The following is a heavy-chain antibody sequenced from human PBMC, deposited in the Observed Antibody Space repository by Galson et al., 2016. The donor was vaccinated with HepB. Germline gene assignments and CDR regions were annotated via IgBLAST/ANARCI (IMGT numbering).Heavy chain of an antibody. J-gene: IGHJ6*02. D-gene: IGHD5-18*01. CDR3: ARDPQTEAGYRYRRYHYYYGMGV. CDR1: GGTLSRNT. CDR2: STPIFGTA. Sequence: SVKVSCKASGGTLSRNTISWVRQAPGKGLEWMGGSTPIFGTANYAQKFQGRVTITVDESTRPAYMELTSLTSEDTAVYYCARDPQTEAGYRYRRYHYYYGMGVGGQGTTSAVAS. V-gene: IGHV1-69*13.